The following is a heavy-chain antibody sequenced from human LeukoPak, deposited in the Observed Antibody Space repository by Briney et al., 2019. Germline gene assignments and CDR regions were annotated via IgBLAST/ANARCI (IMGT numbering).Heavy chain of an antibody. CDR1: GFTFSSYG. J-gene: IGHJ4*02. V-gene: IGHV3-30*02. D-gene: IGHD3-22*01. CDR2: IRNDGSNK. CDR3: ARGSTDYYDSSGYYIDY. Sequence: GGSLRLSCAASGFTFSSYGMHWVRQAPGKGLEWVAFIRNDGSNKYYADSVKGRFTISRDNSKNTLYLQLNSLRSEDTAVYYCARGSTDYYDSSGYYIDYWGQGTLVTVSS.